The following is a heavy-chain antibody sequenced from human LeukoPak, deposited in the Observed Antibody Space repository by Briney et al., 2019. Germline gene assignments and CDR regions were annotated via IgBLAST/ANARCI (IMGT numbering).Heavy chain of an antibody. V-gene: IGHV4-39*01. J-gene: IGHJ4*02. Sequence: SETLSLTCTVSGGSISSSSYYWGWIRQPPGKGLEWIGSIYYSGSTYYNPSLKSRVTISVDTSKNQFSLKLSSVTAADTAVYYCASLNRGLEWLPSYPDYWGQGTLVTVSS. CDR2: IYYSGST. CDR1: GGSISSSSYY. D-gene: IGHD3-3*01. CDR3: ASLNRGLEWLPSYPDY.